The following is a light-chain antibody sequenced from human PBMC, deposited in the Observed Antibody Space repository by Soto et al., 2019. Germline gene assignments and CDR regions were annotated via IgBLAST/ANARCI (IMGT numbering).Light chain of an antibody. V-gene: IGLV2-14*01. CDR2: EVS. CDR3: SSYTDNSTLV. CDR1: SSDVGGYNY. Sequence: QSVLTQPASVSGSPGQSITISCTGTSSDVGGYNYVSWYQQHPDKAPKLILYEVSNRPSGVSNRFSGSKSGNTASLTISGLQTEDGADYYCSSYTDNSTLVFGTGTKLTV. J-gene: IGLJ1*01.